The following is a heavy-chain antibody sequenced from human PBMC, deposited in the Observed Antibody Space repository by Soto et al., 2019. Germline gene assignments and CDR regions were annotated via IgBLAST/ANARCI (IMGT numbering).Heavy chain of an antibody. CDR1: GGSISNYY. CDR2: SYYSGST. V-gene: IGHV4-59*12. Sequence: TLSLTCTVSGGSISNYYWSWIRQPPGKGLEWIGYSYYSGSTIYNPSLKSRVTISVDTSKNQFSLKLSSVTAADTAVYYCARDPSAYYFDYWGQGTQVTVSS. CDR3: ARDPSAYYFDY. J-gene: IGHJ4*02.